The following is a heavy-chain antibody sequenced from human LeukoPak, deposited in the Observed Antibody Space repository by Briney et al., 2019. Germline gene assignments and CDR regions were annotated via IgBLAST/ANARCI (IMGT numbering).Heavy chain of an antibody. Sequence: SETLSLTCSVSGGSISSSSYYWGWIRQPPGKGLEWIATMYYSGITYYNPSLKSRVTISVDTSKNQFSLHLTSVTAADTAVYYCARHFSSAWYSNDYWGQGTLVIVSS. CDR3: ARHFSSAWYSNDY. J-gene: IGHJ4*02. D-gene: IGHD6-19*01. V-gene: IGHV4-39*01. CDR2: MYYSGIT. CDR1: GGSISSSSYY.